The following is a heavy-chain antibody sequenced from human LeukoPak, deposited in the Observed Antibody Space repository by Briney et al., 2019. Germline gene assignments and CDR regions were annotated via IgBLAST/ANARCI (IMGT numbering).Heavy chain of an antibody. CDR1: GSRYIFTTHW. Sequence: GESLQTCCKGSGSRYIFTTHWIGWVRQMPGKGLEWMWIIYPGDSDTRYSPSFQGQVTISADKSISTAYLQWSSLKASDTAIYYCATKKFELEPEEYYFDYWGQGNLVTVSS. V-gene: IGHV5-51*01. CDR2: IYPGDSDT. D-gene: IGHD1-1*01. J-gene: IGHJ4*02. CDR3: ATKKFELEPEEYYFDY.